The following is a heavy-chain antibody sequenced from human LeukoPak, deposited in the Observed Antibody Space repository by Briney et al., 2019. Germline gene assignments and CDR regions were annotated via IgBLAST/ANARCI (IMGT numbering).Heavy chain of an antibody. CDR3: VRGGGYYHDY. CDR2: ISGSGGNT. V-gene: IGHV3-23*01. D-gene: IGHD3-3*01. J-gene: IGHJ4*02. CDR1: GFTFSSYA. Sequence: GGSLRLSCAASGFTFSSYAMSWVRQAPGKGLEWVSAISGSGGNTYYADSVKGRFTMSRDNSKNTLYLQMNSLRAEDTAVYYCVRGGGYYHDYWGQGTLVTVSS.